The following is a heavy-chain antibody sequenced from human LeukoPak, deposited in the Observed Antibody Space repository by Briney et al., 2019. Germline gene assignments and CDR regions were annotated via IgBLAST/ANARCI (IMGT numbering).Heavy chain of an antibody. CDR1: GFTVSSNY. D-gene: IGHD6-25*01. V-gene: IGHV3-66*04. CDR3: ATPSGGY. J-gene: IGHJ4*02. CDR2: IYSDGNT. Sequence: GGTLRLSCAASGFTVSSNYMSWVRQAPGKGLEWVSVIYSDGNTYYADSVKGRFTISRDNSKNTVYLQMNSLRAEDTAVYYCATPSGGYWGQGTLVTVSS.